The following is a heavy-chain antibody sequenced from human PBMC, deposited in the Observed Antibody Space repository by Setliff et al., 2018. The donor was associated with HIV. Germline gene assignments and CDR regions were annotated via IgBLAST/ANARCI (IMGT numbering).Heavy chain of an antibody. CDR1: GGTFSSYV. V-gene: IGHV1-69*10. Sequence: ASVKVSCKASGGTFSSYVISWVRQAPGQGPEWMGGIIPMYGVANYAQKLQGRVTMTTDTSTSTAYMELRSLRSDDTAVYYCARGYYYDKTGYGTFDIWGQGTVVTVSS. CDR3: ARGYYYDKTGYGTFDI. CDR2: IIPMYGVA. J-gene: IGHJ3*02. D-gene: IGHD3-22*01.